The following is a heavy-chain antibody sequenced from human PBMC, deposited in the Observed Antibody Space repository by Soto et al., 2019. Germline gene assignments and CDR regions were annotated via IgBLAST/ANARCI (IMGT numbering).Heavy chain of an antibody. CDR3: ARNPSSGWSGFDY. J-gene: IGHJ4*02. Sequence: SETLSLTCTVSGNSISSGGYYWNWIRQHPEKGLEWIGYIDYSGSTYYNPSLRSRVIISGDTSENQFSLKLSSVTAADTAVYYCARNPSSGWSGFDYWGRGTLVTVSS. D-gene: IGHD6-19*01. CDR1: GNSISSGGYY. V-gene: IGHV4-31*03. CDR2: IDYSGST.